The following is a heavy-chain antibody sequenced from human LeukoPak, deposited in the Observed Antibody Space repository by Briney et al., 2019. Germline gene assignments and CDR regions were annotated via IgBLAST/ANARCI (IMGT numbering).Heavy chain of an antibody. CDR2: IIPIFGTA. CDR1: GGTFSSYA. J-gene: IGHJ4*02. CDR3: ARDSDSSGSYFDY. Sequence: ASVKVSCKASGGTFSSYAISWVRQAPGQGLEWMGGIIPIFGTANYAQKFQGRVTITAGESTSTAYMELSSLRSGDTAVYYCARDSDSSGSYFDYWGQGTLVTVSS. D-gene: IGHD3-22*01. V-gene: IGHV1-69*13.